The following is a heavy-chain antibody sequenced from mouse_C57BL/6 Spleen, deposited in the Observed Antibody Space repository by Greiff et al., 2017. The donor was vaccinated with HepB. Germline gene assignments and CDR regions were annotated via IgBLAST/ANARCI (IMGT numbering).Heavy chain of an antibody. V-gene: IGHV1-52*01. Sequence: QVQLQQPGAELVRPGSSVKLSCKASGYTFTSYWMHWVKQRPIQGLEWIGNIDPSDSETHYNQKFKDKATLTVDKSSSTAYMQLSSLTSEDSAVYYCARDDDYDGGNFDYWGQGTTLTVSS. CDR2: IDPSDSET. CDR1: GYTFTSYW. CDR3: ARDDDYDGGNFDY. D-gene: IGHD2-4*01. J-gene: IGHJ2*01.